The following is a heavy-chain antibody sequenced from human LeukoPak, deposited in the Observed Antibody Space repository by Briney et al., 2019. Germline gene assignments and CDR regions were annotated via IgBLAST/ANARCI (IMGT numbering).Heavy chain of an antibody. J-gene: IGHJ2*01. CDR1: GGTFSSYA. D-gene: IGHD2-15*01. CDR3: APTWGGGSRYFDL. V-gene: IGHV1-69*05. Sequence: SVKVSCKASGGTFSSYAISWVRQAPGQGLEWMGRIIPIFGTANYAQKFQGRVTVTTDESTSTAYMELSSLRSEDTAVYYCAPTWGGGSRYFDLWGRGTLVTVSS. CDR2: IIPIFGTA.